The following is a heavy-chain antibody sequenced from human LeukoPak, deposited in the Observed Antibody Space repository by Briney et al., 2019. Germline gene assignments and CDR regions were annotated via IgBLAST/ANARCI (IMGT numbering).Heavy chain of an antibody. Sequence: GGSLRLSCAASGFYFRSYGMHWVRQAPGKGLEWVAFLSFDTSSKYYADSVKGRFTISRDNSKNTLYLEMSSLRVEDTAVYYCAKDLSLYGSGSYPRDYWGQGTLLTVSS. V-gene: IGHV3-30*02. CDR2: LSFDTSSK. CDR3: AKDLSLYGSGSYPRDY. CDR1: GFYFRSYG. D-gene: IGHD3-10*01. J-gene: IGHJ4*02.